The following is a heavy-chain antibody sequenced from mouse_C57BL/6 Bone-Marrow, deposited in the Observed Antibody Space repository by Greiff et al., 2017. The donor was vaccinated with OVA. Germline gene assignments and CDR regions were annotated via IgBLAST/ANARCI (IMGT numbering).Heavy chain of an antibody. CDR3: AREDFYYYGSSYLFAY. CDR1: GYTFTDYY. J-gene: IGHJ3*01. D-gene: IGHD1-1*01. CDR2: IFPGSGST. V-gene: IGHV1-75*01. Sequence: VQLQESGPELVKPGASVKISCKASGYTFTDYYINWVKQRPGQGLEWIGWIFPGSGSTYYNEKFKGKATLTVDKSSSTAYMLLSSLTSEDSAVYFCAREDFYYYGSSYLFAYWGQGTLVTVSA.